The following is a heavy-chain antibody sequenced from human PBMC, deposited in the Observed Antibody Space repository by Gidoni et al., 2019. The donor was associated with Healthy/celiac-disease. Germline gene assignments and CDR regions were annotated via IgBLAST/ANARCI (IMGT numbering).Heavy chain of an antibody. J-gene: IGHJ4*02. CDR1: GYSFTSYW. CDR3: ARARYCSGGSGYPKLPRFDY. V-gene: IGHV5-51*03. Sequence: VQLVPSGAEVKKPGESLKISCTGSGYSFTSYWIGWVRQMPGKGLEWMGIIYPGDSDTRYSPSFQGQVTISADKSISTAYLQWSSLKASDTAMYYCARARYCSGGSGYPKLPRFDYWGQGTLVTVSS. D-gene: IGHD2-15*01. CDR2: IYPGDSDT.